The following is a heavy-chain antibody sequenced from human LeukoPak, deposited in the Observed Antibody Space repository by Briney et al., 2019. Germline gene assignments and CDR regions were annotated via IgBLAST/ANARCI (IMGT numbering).Heavy chain of an antibody. J-gene: IGHJ6*02. CDR3: ASGYCSGGSCHRSAYYYYYGMDV. CDR2: INPNSGGT. D-gene: IGHD2-15*01. V-gene: IGHV1-2*02. Sequence: GASVKVSCKASGYTFTGYYMHWVRQAPGQGLEWMGWINPNSGGTNCAQKFQGRVTMTRDTSISTAYMELSRLRSDDTAVYYCASGYCSGGSCHRSAYYYYYGMDVWGQGTTVTVSS. CDR1: GYTFTGYY.